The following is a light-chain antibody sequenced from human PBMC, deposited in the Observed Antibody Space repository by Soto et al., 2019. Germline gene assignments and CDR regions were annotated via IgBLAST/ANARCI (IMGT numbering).Light chain of an antibody. Sequence: EIVMTQSPATLSVSPGERVTLSCRASRSVSNNLAWYQQTPGQPPRLLISGASTRATGIPAGFSGSGSGTEFTLTITSLQSEDFAVYYCQQYSNWPFTFGQGTKLEIK. CDR2: GAS. J-gene: IGKJ2*01. CDR3: QQYSNWPFT. V-gene: IGKV3-15*01. CDR1: RSVSNN.